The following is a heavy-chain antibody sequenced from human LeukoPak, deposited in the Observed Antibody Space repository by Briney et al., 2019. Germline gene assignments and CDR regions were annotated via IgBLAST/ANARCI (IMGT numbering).Heavy chain of an antibody. D-gene: IGHD6-13*01. CDR2: IYYSGST. CDR1: GGSISSYY. Sequence: SETLSLTCTVSGGSISSYYWSWIRQTPGKGLEWIGYIYYSGSTNYNPSLKSRVTISVDTSKNQFSLKLSSVTAADTAVYYCASPGIAAAGTRYFDYWGQGTLVTVSS. J-gene: IGHJ4*02. CDR3: ASPGIAAAGTRYFDY. V-gene: IGHV4-59*12.